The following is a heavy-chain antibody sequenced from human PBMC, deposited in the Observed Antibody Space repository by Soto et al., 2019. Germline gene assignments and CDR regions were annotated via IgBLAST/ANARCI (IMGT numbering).Heavy chain of an antibody. V-gene: IGHV4-39*01. Sequence: QLQLQESGPGLVKPSETLSLTCTVSGGSITNNNYYWGWVRQPPGKGLEWIANIYYSVTTYYNPSLNSRVTISADTSKNQVSLNVNSVTAADTAVYYCARLAAYDFWRGGNWIDSWGQGTLVTVSS. CDR3: ARLAAYDFWRGGNWIDS. CDR2: IYYSVTT. CDR1: GGSITNNNYY. D-gene: IGHD3-3*01. J-gene: IGHJ5*01.